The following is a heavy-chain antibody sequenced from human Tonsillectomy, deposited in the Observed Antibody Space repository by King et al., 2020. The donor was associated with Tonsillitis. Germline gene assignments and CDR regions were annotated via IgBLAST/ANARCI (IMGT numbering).Heavy chain of an antibody. CDR2: IKSKTAGGTA. CDR3: TTDRMVFWSGYGVGIDY. Sequence: VQLVESGGGLVKPGGSLRLSCAASGITFSNAWMSWVRQAPGKGLEWVGRIKSKTAGGTADYAAPVKGRLTISREASKNTLYLQMNSRKTEDTAVYYCTTDRMVFWSGYGVGIDYWGQGTLVTVSS. V-gene: IGHV3-15*01. J-gene: IGHJ4*02. CDR1: GITFSNAW. D-gene: IGHD3-3*01.